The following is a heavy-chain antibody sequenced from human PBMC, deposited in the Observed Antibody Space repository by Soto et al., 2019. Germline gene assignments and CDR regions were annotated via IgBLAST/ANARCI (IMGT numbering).Heavy chain of an antibody. CDR1: GFVFSRYA. CDR2: ISKDGSVN. Sequence: QVQLVESGGRVVQPGGSLRLSCAASGFVFSRYAIHWVRQAPGKGLEWVAVISKDGSVNYYADSVRGRFSISRDKSKNTVYLGMNELRGDDTAIFYCARSRSGAVPDSFGYWGQGTLVTVSS. D-gene: IGHD3-3*01. V-gene: IGHV3-30-3*01. CDR3: ARSRSGAVPDSFGY. J-gene: IGHJ1*01.